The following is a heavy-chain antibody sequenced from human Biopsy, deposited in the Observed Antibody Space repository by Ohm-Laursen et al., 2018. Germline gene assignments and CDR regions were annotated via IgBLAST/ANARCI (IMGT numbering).Heavy chain of an antibody. Sequence: SSVKVSCKASGGTFTNYAISWVRQAPGQGLEWMGRIIPIFGTANYAQKFQGRVTITADESTSTAYMELSSLRSDDTAVYYCARDALGGGSYRFFYWGQGSLVTVSS. CDR1: GGTFTNYA. V-gene: IGHV1-69*01. D-gene: IGHD1-26*01. CDR2: IIPIFGTA. J-gene: IGHJ4*02. CDR3: ARDALGGGSYRFFY.